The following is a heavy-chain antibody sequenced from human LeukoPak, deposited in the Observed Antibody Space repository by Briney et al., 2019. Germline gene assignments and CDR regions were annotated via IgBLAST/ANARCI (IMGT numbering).Heavy chain of an antibody. CDR2: IYYSGST. Sequence: PSETLSLTCAVYGGSFSSYYWSWIRQPPGKGLEWIGYIYYSGSTNYNPSLKSRVTISVDTSKNQFSLKLSSVTAADTAVHYCARVGQWLVPYYFDYWGQGTLVTVSS. J-gene: IGHJ4*02. CDR3: ARVGQWLVPYYFDY. CDR1: GGSFSSYY. V-gene: IGHV4-59*01. D-gene: IGHD6-19*01.